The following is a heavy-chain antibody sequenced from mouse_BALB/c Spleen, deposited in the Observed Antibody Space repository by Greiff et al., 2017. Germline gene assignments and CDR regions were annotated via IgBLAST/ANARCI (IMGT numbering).Heavy chain of an antibody. J-gene: IGHJ3*01. CDR1: GYSITSGYY. Sequence: DVKLVESGPGLVKPSQSLSLTCTVTGYSITSGYYWNWIRQFPGNKLEWMGYISYDGSNNYNPSLKNRISITRDTSKNQFFLKMNSVTTEDTATYYCALRYDGGWFAYWGQGTLVTVSA. CDR3: ALRYDGGWFAY. V-gene: IGHV3-6*02. D-gene: IGHD2-14*01. CDR2: ISYDGSN.